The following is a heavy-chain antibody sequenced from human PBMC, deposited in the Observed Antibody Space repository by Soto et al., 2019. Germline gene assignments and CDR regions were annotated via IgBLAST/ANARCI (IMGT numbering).Heavy chain of an antibody. CDR1: GYTFTSYG. J-gene: IGHJ5*02. CDR2: ISAYNGNT. D-gene: IGHD5-12*01. V-gene: IGHV1-18*01. Sequence: QVQLVQSGAEVKKPGASVKVSCKASGYTFTSYGISWVRQAPGQGLEWMGWISAYNGNTNYAQKVQGRVTMTTDTSTITDYLALRSLRSDDTAVYDCARYRATINSFWFDPWGQGTLVTVSS. CDR3: ARYRATINSFWFDP.